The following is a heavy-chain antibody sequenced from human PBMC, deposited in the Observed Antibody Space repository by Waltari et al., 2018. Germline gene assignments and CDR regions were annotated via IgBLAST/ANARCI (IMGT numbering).Heavy chain of an antibody. D-gene: IGHD4-17*01. V-gene: IGHV1-3*01. CDR1: GYTFTSYA. CDR2: INAGNGDT. J-gene: IGHJ4*02. Sequence: QVQLVQSGAEVKKPGASVKVSCKASGYTFTSYAMHWVRQTPGQRLEWMGWINAGNGDTKYSQKFQGRVSITRDTSASTAYMALSSLRSEDTAVYYCARDYGGPHTAQTTVSFDYWGQGTLVTVSS. CDR3: ARDYGGPHTAQTTVSFDY.